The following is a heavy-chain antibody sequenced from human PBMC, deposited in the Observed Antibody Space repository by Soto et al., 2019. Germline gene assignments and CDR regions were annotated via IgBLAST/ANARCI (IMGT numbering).Heavy chain of an antibody. D-gene: IGHD1-1*01. Sequence: GGSLRLSCAASGFTFSMYWMHWVRQVPGKGPEWVSRINDDGSSTNYADSVKGRFTISRDNAKNTLYLQMSDLRAEDTAVYYCTRGPRSTSTGTGAFWGQGTLVTVSS. CDR1: GFTFSMYW. CDR3: TRGPRSTSTGTGAF. V-gene: IGHV3-74*01. CDR2: INDDGSST. J-gene: IGHJ4*02.